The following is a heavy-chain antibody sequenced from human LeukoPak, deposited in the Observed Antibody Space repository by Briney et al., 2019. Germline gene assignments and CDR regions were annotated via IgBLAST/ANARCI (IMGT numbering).Heavy chain of an antibody. CDR3: ARDYFKDC. CDR2: ISGSGGTT. V-gene: IGHV3-23*01. Sequence: GGSLRLSCAASGFTFSSFAMSWVRQAPGKGLEWVSGISGSGGTTYSAASVEGRFTISRDNAKNSLYLQMSSLRAEDTAMYYCARDYFKDCWGQGTLVTVSS. CDR1: GFTFSSFA. D-gene: IGHD2/OR15-2a*01. J-gene: IGHJ4*02.